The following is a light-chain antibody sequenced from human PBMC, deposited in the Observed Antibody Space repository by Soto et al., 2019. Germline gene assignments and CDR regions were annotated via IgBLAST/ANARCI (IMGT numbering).Light chain of an antibody. J-gene: IGLJ2*01. CDR2: EVN. V-gene: IGLV2-14*01. CDR3: SSYTTSATLV. CDR1: SSDVGAYNY. Sequence: QSALTQPASVSESPGQSITISCTGTSSDVGAYNYVSWYQQHPDKAPKLMISEVNNRPSGVSNRFSGSKSGNTASLTISGLQAEDEADYYCSSYTTSATLVFGGGTKLTVL.